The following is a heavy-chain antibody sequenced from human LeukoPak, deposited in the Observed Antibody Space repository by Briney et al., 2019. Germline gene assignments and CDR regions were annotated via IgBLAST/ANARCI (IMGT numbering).Heavy chain of an antibody. Sequence: GGSLRLSCAASGFTFSDYYMSWIRQAPGKGLEWVSYFSSSGSTIYYADSVKGRFTISRDNAKNSLYLQMNSLRAEDTAVYYCARPTGGPLWAAFDIWGQGTMVTVSS. V-gene: IGHV3-11*01. CDR1: GFTFSDYY. CDR2: FSSSGSTI. J-gene: IGHJ3*02. CDR3: ARPTGGPLWAAFDI. D-gene: IGHD3-16*01.